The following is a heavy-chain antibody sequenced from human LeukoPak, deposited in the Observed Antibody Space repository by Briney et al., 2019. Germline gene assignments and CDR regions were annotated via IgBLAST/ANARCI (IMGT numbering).Heavy chain of an antibody. J-gene: IGHJ4*02. CDR2: ISSSSSYI. V-gene: IGHV3-21*01. CDR1: GFTFSSYS. D-gene: IGHD5-18*01. CDR3: ARDLYAYSYGNPNDY. Sequence: SGGSLRLSCAASGFTFSSYSMNWVRQAPGKGLEWVSSISSSSSYIYYADSVKGRFTISRDNAKNSLYLQMNSLRAEDTAVYYCARDLYAYSYGNPNDYWGQGTLVTVSS.